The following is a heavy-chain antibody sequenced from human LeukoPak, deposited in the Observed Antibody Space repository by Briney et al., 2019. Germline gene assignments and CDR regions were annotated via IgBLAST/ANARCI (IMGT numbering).Heavy chain of an antibody. D-gene: IGHD3-9*01. V-gene: IGHV3-30*02. CDR3: ARDLTSITISD. CDR2: IRYDGSNK. Sequence: GGSLRLSCAASGFIFSSYWMSWVRQAPGKGLEWVAFIRYDGSNKYYADSVKGRFTISRDNAKNSLYLQMNSLRAEDTAVYYCARDLTSITISDWGQGTLVTVSS. CDR1: GFIFSSYW. J-gene: IGHJ4*02.